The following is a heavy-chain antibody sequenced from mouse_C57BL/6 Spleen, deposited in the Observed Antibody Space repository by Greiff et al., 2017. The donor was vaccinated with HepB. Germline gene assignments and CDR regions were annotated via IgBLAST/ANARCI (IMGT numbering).Heavy chain of an antibody. Sequence: EVKLVESGGGLVQPGGSLKLSCAASGFTFSDYYMYWVRQTPEKRLEWVAYISNGGGSTYYPDTVKGRITISRDNAKNTLYLQMSRLNAEDTAMYYCARRRDYDCAMDYWGQGTSVTVSS. CDR3: ARRRDYDCAMDY. J-gene: IGHJ4*01. D-gene: IGHD2-4*01. V-gene: IGHV5-12*01. CDR1: GFTFSDYY. CDR2: ISNGGGST.